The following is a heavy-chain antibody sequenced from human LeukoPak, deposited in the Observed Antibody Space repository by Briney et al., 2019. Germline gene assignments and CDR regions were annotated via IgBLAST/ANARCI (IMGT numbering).Heavy chain of an antibody. D-gene: IGHD6-13*01. V-gene: IGHV3-30*02. CDR1: GFTFSSYG. CDR2: IRYDGSNK. Sequence: PGGSLRLSCAASGFTFSSYGMHWVRQAPGKGLEWVAFIRYDGSNKYYADSVKGRFTISRDNSKNTLYLQMNSLRAEDTAVYYCAKSLGEQQLVLDYWGQGTLVTVSS. J-gene: IGHJ4*02. CDR3: AKSLGEQQLVLDY.